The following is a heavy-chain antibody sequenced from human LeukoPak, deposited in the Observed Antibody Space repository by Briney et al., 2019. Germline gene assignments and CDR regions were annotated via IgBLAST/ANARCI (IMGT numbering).Heavy chain of an antibody. J-gene: IGHJ4*02. CDR1: GGSISSYY. CDR2: IYYSGST. CDR3: ARSRRGYNWNDGVYY. D-gene: IGHD1-1*01. Sequence: SETLSLTCTVSGGSISSYYWSWIRQPPGKGLEWIGYIYYSGSTNYNPSLKSRVTISVDTSKNQFSLKLSPVTAADTAVYYCARSRRGYNWNDGVYYWGQGTLVTVSS. V-gene: IGHV4-59*01.